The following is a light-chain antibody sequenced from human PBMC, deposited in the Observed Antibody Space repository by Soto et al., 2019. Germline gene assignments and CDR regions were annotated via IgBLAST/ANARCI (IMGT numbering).Light chain of an antibody. J-gene: IGLJ1*01. V-gene: IGLV2-14*03. CDR3: NSYREDHPRFYV. Sequence: ALTQPASVSGSPGQSITISCTGTHSDIGNYNYVSWYQHLPGKAPKLMIYDVGSRPSGVSSRFSGSKSDNTASLAISGLQAEDEADYYCNSYREDHPRFYVFGTGTKVTVL. CDR1: HSDIGNYNY. CDR2: DVG.